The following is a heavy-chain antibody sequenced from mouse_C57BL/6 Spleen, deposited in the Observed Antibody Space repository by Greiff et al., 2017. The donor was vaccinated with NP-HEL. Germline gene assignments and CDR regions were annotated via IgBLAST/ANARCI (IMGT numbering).Heavy chain of an antibody. CDR1: GYTFTSYW. Sequence: QVQLQQPGAELVRPGTSVKLSCKASGYTFTSYWMHWVKQRPGQGLEWIGVIDPSDSYTNYNQKFKGKATLTVDTSSSTAYMQLSSLTSEDSAVYYCARHYYGSSPFAYWGQGTTLTVSS. J-gene: IGHJ2*01. CDR2: IDPSDSYT. D-gene: IGHD1-1*01. V-gene: IGHV1-59*01. CDR3: ARHYYGSSPFAY.